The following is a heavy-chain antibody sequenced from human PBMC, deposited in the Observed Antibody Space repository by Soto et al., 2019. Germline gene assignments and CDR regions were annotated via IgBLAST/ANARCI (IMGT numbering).Heavy chain of an antibody. J-gene: IGHJ6*02. Sequence: GGSLRLSCAASGFTFSSYGMHWVRQAPGKGLEWVAVIWYDGSNKYYADSVKGRFTISRDNSKNTLYLQMNSLRAEDTAVYYCARDSSSGYYSAGMDVWGQGTTVTVSS. CDR2: IWYDGSNK. CDR3: ARDSSSGYYSAGMDV. D-gene: IGHD3-22*01. V-gene: IGHV3-33*01. CDR1: GFTFSSYG.